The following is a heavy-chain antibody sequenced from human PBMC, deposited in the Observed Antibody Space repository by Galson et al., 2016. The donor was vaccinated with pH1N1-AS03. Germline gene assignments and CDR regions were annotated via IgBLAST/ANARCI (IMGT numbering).Heavy chain of an antibody. CDR1: GGSISTSSYY. V-gene: IGHV4-39*01. CDR2: IYYSGST. CDR3: AGHLYVDYVGWFDP. D-gene: IGHD4-17*01. J-gene: IGHJ5*02. Sequence: SETLSFTCTVPGGSISTSSYYWGWIRQPPGKGLEWIGSIYYSGSTYYNPSLKSRVTISVDTSKNQFSLKLSSVTAADTAVYYCAGHLYVDYVGWFDPWGQGTLVTVSS.